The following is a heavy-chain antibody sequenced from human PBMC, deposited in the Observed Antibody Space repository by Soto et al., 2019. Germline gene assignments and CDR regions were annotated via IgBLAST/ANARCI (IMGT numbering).Heavy chain of an antibody. D-gene: IGHD6-13*01. CDR2: IIPIFGTA. Sequence: SVKVSCKASGGTFSSYAISWVRQAPGQGLEWMGGIIPIFGTANYAQKFQGRVTITADESTSTAYMELSSLRSEDTAVYYWARFSGIAAAGLDYWGQGTLVTVSS. CDR3: ARFSGIAAAGLDY. J-gene: IGHJ4*02. CDR1: GGTFSSYA. V-gene: IGHV1-69*13.